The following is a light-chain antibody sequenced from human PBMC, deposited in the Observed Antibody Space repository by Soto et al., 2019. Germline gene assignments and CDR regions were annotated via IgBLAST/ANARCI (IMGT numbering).Light chain of an antibody. V-gene: IGKV1-39*01. CDR1: QSVRSN. CDR3: QQSYSTPLT. Sequence: MTQSPATLSVSPGERATLSCRASQSVRSNLAWYQQKPGKAPKLLIYAASSLQSGVPSRFSGSGSGTDFTLTISSLQPEDFATYYCQQSYSTPLTFGGGTKVDIK. CDR2: AAS. J-gene: IGKJ4*01.